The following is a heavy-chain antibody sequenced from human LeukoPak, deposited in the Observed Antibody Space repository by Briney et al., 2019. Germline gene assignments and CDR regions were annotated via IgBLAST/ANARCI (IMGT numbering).Heavy chain of an antibody. V-gene: IGHV3-48*03. CDR1: GFTFSSYE. J-gene: IGHJ4*02. D-gene: IGHD2-15*01. CDR2: IGSSGSTI. Sequence: GGSLRLSCAASGFTFSSYEMNWVRQAPGKGLEWVSYIGSSGSTIYYADSVKGRFTISRDNAKNSLYLQMNSLRAEDTAVYYCARESLVVAATTGVDYWGQGTLVTVSS. CDR3: ARESLVVAATTGVDY.